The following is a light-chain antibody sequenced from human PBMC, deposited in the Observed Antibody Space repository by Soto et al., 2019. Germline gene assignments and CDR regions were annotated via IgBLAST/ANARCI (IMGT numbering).Light chain of an antibody. Sequence: EVLMTQSPATLSVSPGERVTLSCRASQSININLAWYQQTPGQAPRVLIYGASSRASGIPDRFSGSGSGTDFTLTISRLEHDDFAFYYCQQYHSWPPLTFGGGTRVEIK. V-gene: IGKV3D-15*01. CDR2: GAS. J-gene: IGKJ4*01. CDR3: QQYHSWPPLT. CDR1: QSININ.